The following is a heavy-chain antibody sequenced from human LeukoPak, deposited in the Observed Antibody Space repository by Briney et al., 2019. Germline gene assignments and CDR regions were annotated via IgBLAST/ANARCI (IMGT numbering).Heavy chain of an antibody. CDR1: GGSISSYY. Sequence: PSETLSLTCTVSGGSISSYYWSWIRQPPGKGLEWIGYIYYSGSTNYNPSLKSRVTISVDTSKNQFSLKLSSVTAADTTVYYCARVTLRYYMDVWGKGTTVTVSS. J-gene: IGHJ6*03. D-gene: IGHD2-21*02. CDR3: ARVTLRYYMDV. V-gene: IGHV4-59*01. CDR2: IYYSGST.